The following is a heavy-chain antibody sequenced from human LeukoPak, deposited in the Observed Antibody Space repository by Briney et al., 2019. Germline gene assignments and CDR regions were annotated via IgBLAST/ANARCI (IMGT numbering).Heavy chain of an antibody. J-gene: IGHJ5*02. Sequence: GRSLRLSCAASGFTFSSYGMHWVRQAPGKGLEWVAVISYDGSNKYYADSVKGRFTISRDNSKNTLYLQMNSLRAEDTAVYYCAKPKIQGYSSKYNWFDPWGQGTLVTVCS. D-gene: IGHD6-13*01. CDR2: ISYDGSNK. V-gene: IGHV3-30*18. CDR3: AKPKIQGYSSKYNWFDP. CDR1: GFTFSSYG.